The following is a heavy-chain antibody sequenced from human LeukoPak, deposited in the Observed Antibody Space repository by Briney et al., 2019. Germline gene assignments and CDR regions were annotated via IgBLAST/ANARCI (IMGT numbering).Heavy chain of an antibody. CDR1: GGSFSGYY. J-gene: IGHJ6*03. CDR3: ARASVGGSPYYYYMDV. Sequence: SETLSPTCAVYGGSFSGYYWSWIRQPPGKGLEWIGEINHSGSTNYNPSLKSRVTISVDTSKNQFSLKLSSVTAADTAVYYCARASVGGSPYYYYMDVWGKGTTVTVSS. CDR2: INHSGST. V-gene: IGHV4-34*01. D-gene: IGHD3-10*01.